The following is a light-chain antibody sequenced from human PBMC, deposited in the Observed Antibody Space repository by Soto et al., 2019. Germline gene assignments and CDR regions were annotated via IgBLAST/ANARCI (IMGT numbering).Light chain of an antibody. J-gene: IGLJ2*01. Sequence: QSVLTQPPSVSAAPGQKVTISCSGSSSNIGNNYVSWYQHLPGTAPRLLIYDNDKRPSGIPDRFSGSKSGTSATLGITELQTGDEADYYCGTWDSSLSVVVFGGGTKLTVL. CDR3: GTWDSSLSVVV. CDR1: SSNIGNNY. V-gene: IGLV1-51*01. CDR2: DND.